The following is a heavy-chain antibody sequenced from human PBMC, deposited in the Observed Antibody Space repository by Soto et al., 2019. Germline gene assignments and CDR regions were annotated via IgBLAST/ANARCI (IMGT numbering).Heavy chain of an antibody. J-gene: IGHJ4*02. D-gene: IGHD6-13*01. Sequence: QVQLQESGPGLVKPSQTLSLTCTVSGGAISSGCYYWIWIRQHPGKGLEWIGYIYYSGSTYYNPSLKRRFTISVIRSKNQLSLKLSSVTAADPAVYYCARSFGVAAASTFDYWGQGTLVTVSS. V-gene: IGHV4-31*03. CDR1: GGAISSGCYY. CDR2: IYYSGST. CDR3: ARSFGVAAASTFDY.